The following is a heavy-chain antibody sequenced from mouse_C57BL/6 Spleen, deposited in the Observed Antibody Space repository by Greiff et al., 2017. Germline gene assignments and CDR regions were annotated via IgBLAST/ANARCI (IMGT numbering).Heavy chain of an antibody. V-gene: IGHV1-54*01. CDR3: ARLTYGSSYAMDY. CDR1: GYAFTNYL. J-gene: IGHJ4*01. Sequence: LQESGAELVRPGTSVKVSCKASGYAFTNYLIEWVKQRPGQGLEWIGVINPGSGGTNYNEKFKGKATLTADKSSSTAYMQLSSLTSEDSAVYFCARLTYGSSYAMDYWGQGTSVTVSS. D-gene: IGHD1-1*01. CDR2: INPGSGGT.